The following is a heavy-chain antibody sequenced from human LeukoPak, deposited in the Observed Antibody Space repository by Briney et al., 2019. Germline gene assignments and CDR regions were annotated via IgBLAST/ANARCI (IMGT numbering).Heavy chain of an antibody. CDR1: GFTFSTYC. V-gene: IGHV3-74*01. J-gene: IGHJ4*02. CDR3: VRDFRSADY. CDR2: ICPDGTVT. Sequence: GGSLRLSCAASGFTFSTYCTHWVRQAPGKGPMWVSRICPDGTVTNYADSVKARFIISRDNARNTVYLQMNSLRVEDTAVYYCVRDFRSADYWGQGTLVTVSS.